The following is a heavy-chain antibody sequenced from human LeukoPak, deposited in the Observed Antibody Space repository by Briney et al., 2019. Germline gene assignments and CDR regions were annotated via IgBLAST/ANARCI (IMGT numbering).Heavy chain of an antibody. Sequence: GGSLRLSCAASGFTVSSNYMSWVRQAPGKGLEWVSVIYSGGSTYYADSVKGRFTISRDNSKNTLYLQMNSLRAEDTAVYYCAKDPSSWYSYYYMDVWGKGTTVTISS. D-gene: IGHD6-13*01. V-gene: IGHV3-66*01. CDR1: GFTVSSNY. J-gene: IGHJ6*03. CDR2: IYSGGST. CDR3: AKDPSSWYSYYYMDV.